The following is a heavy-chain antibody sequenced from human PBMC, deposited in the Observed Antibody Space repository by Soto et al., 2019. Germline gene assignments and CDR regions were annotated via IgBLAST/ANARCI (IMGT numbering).Heavy chain of an antibody. V-gene: IGHV4-61*01. D-gene: IGHD4-17*01. Sequence: QVQLQESGPGLVKPSETLSLTCTVSGGSVSSGSYYWSWIRQPPGKGLEWIGYIYYSGSTNYNPSLKSRVTIPVDTSKNQFSLKLSSVTAADTAVYYCARYDYGDRKHDYWGQGTLVTVSS. CDR1: GGSVSSGSYY. CDR3: ARYDYGDRKHDY. CDR2: IYYSGST. J-gene: IGHJ4*02.